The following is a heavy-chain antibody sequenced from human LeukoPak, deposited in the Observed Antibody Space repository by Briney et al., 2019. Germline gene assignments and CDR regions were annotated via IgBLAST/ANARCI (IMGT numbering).Heavy chain of an antibody. CDR1: GFTFSTHG. J-gene: IGHJ5*02. Sequence: GGSLRLSCAASGFTFSTHGMSWVRQAPGKGLEWVSTISGSGDSPYFADSVKGRFTISRANSKNTVYLQMNSLRAEDTAVYYCGIGPLGSQRIDPWGQGTLVTVSS. CDR3: GIGPLGSQRIDP. V-gene: IGHV3-23*01. D-gene: IGHD3-16*01. CDR2: ISGSGDSP.